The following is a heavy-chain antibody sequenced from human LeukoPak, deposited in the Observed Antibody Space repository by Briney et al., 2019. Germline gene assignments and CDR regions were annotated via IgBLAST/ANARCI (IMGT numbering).Heavy chain of an antibody. D-gene: IGHD6-19*01. V-gene: IGHV4-34*01. CDR1: GGSFSGYY. CDR3: ARGQARLAWFDP. CDR2: INHSGSS. Sequence: SETLSLTCAVYGGSFSGYYWSWIRQPPGKGLEWIGEINHSGSSNYNPSLKSRVTISVDTSKNQFSLKLRSVTAADTAVYYCARGQARLAWFDPWGQGTLVTASS. J-gene: IGHJ5*02.